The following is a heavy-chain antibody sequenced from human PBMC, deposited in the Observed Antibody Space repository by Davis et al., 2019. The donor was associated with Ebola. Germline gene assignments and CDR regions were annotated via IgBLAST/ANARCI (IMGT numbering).Heavy chain of an antibody. J-gene: IGHJ6*02. CDR1: GFTFTTYS. D-gene: IGHD3-16*01. CDR3: ARDRPLDFFFGDYYGMDV. Sequence: GESLKISCAASGFTFTTYSMSWVRQAPGKGLEWVSSISSDSDYIYYADSAKGRFTISRDNAKNSLYLQMNSLGAEDKAVYYCARDRPLDFFFGDYYGMDVWGQGTTVTVSS. CDR2: ISSDSDYI. V-gene: IGHV3-21*01.